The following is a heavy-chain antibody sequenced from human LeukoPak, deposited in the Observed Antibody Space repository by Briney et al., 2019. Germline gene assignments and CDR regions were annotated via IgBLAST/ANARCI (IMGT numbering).Heavy chain of an antibody. V-gene: IGHV3-53*01. J-gene: IGHJ4*02. Sequence: SVGSLRLSCAASGFTVITNDMTCVRQAPGEGLECVSGLYSEGNTKYADSVQGRFTIYRDNSKQNLYLEMTSLSPDDTAVYYCARGVEPLAANTLAYWRQGTLVTVSS. D-gene: IGHD1-14*01. CDR3: ARGVEPLAANTLAY. CDR1: GFTVITND. CDR2: LYSEGNT.